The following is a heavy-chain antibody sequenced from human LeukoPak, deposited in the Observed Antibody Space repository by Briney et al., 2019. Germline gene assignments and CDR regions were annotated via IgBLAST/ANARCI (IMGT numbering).Heavy chain of an antibody. J-gene: IGHJ5*02. V-gene: IGHV4-39*07. CDR2: LSYSGTT. CDR1: GGSISSSEYH. CDR3: AHAVLSATGADWFDP. D-gene: IGHD4-17*01. Sequence: SETLSLTCTVSGGSISSSEYHWGWIRQPPGKGLEWIGSLSYSGTTYYNPSLKSRVTISVDTSKKQFSLRLSSVTAADTAVYFCAHAVLSATGADWFDPWGQGTLVTVSS.